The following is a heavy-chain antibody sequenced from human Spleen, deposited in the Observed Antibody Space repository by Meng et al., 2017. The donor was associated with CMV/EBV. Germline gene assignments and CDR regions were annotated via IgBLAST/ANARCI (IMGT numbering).Heavy chain of an antibody. CDR2: IWYDGSNK. V-gene: IGHV3-33*06. CDR1: GFTFSSYG. Sequence: GESLKISCAASGFTFSSYGMHWVRQAPGKGLEWVAVIWYDGSNKYYADSVKGRFTISRDNSKNTLYLQMNSLRAEDTAGYYCAKQHSRYYFDYWGQGTLVTVSS. CDR3: AKQHSRYYFDY. J-gene: IGHJ4*02.